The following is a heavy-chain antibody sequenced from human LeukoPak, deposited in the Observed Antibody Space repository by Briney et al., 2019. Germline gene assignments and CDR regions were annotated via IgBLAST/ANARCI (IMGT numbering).Heavy chain of an antibody. J-gene: IGHJ5*02. Sequence: ASVKVSCKASGYTFTGYYMHWVRQAPGQGLEWMGWINPNSGGINYAQKFQGRVTMTRDTSISTAYMELSRLRSDDTAVYYCARDQQWRLSNWFDPWGQGTLVTVSS. V-gene: IGHV1-2*02. CDR2: INPNSGGI. D-gene: IGHD6-19*01. CDR1: GYTFTGYY. CDR3: ARDQQWRLSNWFDP.